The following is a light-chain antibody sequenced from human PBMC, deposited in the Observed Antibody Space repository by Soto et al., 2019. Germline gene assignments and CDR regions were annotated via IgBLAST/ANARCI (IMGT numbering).Light chain of an antibody. CDR2: DTT. CDR3: ASWDDSLNGPV. Sequence: QSVLTQPPSVTGAPGQRVTISCTGSHSDIGAGYGVHWYQQFPHSAPKLLIYDTTNRPSGVPDRFSGSRSGTSASLAITGLQAEDEADYYCASWDDSLNGPVFGGGTKLTVL. CDR1: HSDIGAGYG. J-gene: IGLJ3*02. V-gene: IGLV1-40*01.